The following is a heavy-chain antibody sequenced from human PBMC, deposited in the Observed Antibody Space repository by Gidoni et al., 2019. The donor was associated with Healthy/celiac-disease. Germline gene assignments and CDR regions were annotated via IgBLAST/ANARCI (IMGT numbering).Heavy chain of an antibody. CDR1: GFTFSSYA. D-gene: IGHD3-16*01. J-gene: IGHJ4*02. CDR2: ISYDGSNK. V-gene: IGHV3-30*04. CDR3: ARVGY. Sequence: QVQLVASGGGVVQPGRPLRLSCAASGFTFSSYAMHWVRQAPGKGLEWVAVISYDGSNKYYADSVKGRFTISRDNSKNTLYLQMNSLRAEDTAVYYCARVGYWGQGTLVTVSS.